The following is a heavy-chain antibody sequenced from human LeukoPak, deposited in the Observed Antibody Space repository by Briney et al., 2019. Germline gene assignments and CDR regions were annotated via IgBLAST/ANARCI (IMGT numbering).Heavy chain of an antibody. Sequence: GGSLRLSCAVSGFTLSSNWMHWVRQVPGKGLEWVGRINSKTDGGTTDYAAIVRGRFTISRNDSKNTLYLQMNSLKTEDTAVYYRTTRGLHYRNTHDYWGQGTLVTVSS. D-gene: IGHD1-14*01. CDR1: GFTLSSNW. CDR2: INSKTDGGTT. J-gene: IGHJ4*02. CDR3: TTRGLHYRNTHDY. V-gene: IGHV3-15*01.